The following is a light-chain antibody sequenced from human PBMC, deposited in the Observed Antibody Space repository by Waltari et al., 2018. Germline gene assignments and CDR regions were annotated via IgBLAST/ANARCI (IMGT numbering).Light chain of an antibody. CDR1: SSNLGTSS. J-gene: IGLJ2*01. CDR3: GTWDSSLNGGV. V-gene: IGLV1-51*02. CDR2: END. Sequence: QSVLTQPPSVSAAPGQKVTISCSGSSSNLGTSSSSWYQQLPGTAPKLLVYENDKRPSGIPDRFSGSKSGTSATLGITGLQTGDEADYYCGTWDSSLNGGVFGGGTKLTVL.